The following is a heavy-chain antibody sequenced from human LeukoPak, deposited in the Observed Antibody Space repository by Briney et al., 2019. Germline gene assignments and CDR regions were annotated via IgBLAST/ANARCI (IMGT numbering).Heavy chain of an antibody. J-gene: IGHJ6*02. Sequence: GGSLRLSCVASGFTFSSSWMSWVRRAPGKGLEWVANIKQDGTEEYYVDSVRGRFSISKDNAKNSLYLQMNSLRAEDTAVYYCARDRSYYYGMDVWGQGTTVTASS. V-gene: IGHV3-7*03. CDR2: IKQDGTEE. CDR1: GFTFSSSW. D-gene: IGHD3-16*02. CDR3: ARDRSYYYGMDV.